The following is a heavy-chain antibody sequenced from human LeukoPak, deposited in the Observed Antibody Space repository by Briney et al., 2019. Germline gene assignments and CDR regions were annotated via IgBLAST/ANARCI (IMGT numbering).Heavy chain of an antibody. CDR1: GGSTSSGGYS. V-gene: IGHV4-30-2*01. J-gene: IGHJ4*02. Sequence: SETLSLTCAVSGGSTSSGGYSWSWIRQPPGKGLEWIGYIYHSGSTYYNPSLKSRVTISVDRSKNQFSLKLSSVTAADTAVFYCAISSSSAPFYFDYWGQGTLVTVSS. CDR2: IYHSGST. CDR3: AISSSSAPFYFDY. D-gene: IGHD6-6*01.